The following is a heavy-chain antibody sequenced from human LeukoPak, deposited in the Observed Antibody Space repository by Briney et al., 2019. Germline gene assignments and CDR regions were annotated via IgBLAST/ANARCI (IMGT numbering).Heavy chain of an antibody. V-gene: IGHV3-11*04. Sequence: GGSLRLSCEASGFTFQDYYMSWIRQAPGKGLEWVSFISSNGATKYYADSVRGRFTISRDNAKNSVYLYMNSLREDDTAVYYCAIQMTMIVVVPYFDYWGQGMPVTVSP. D-gene: IGHD3-22*01. CDR3: AIQMTMIVVVPYFDY. J-gene: IGHJ4*02. CDR1: GFTFQDYY. CDR2: ISSNGATK.